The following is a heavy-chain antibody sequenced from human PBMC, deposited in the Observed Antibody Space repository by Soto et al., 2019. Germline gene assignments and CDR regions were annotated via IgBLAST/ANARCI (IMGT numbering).Heavy chain of an antibody. CDR1: RFTFSSYA. CDR2: ISYSGGST. D-gene: IGHD6-19*01. CDR3: ARARHSIIAVAGNDAFDI. J-gene: IGHJ3*02. Sequence: ELQLLESGGGLVQPGGSLRLSCAASRFTFSSYAMSWVRQAPGKGLEWVSTISYSGGSTYYADSVKGRFTISRDTSKNTLYLQMNSLRVEDTAVYYCARARHSIIAVAGNDAFDIWGQGTMVTVSS. V-gene: IGHV3-23*01.